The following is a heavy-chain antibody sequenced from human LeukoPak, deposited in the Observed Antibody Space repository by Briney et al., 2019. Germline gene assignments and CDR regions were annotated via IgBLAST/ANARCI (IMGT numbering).Heavy chain of an antibody. J-gene: IGHJ1*01. D-gene: IGHD3-3*01. CDR2: IRYDGSNK. V-gene: IGHV3-30*02. Sequence: TGGSLRLSCAASGFTFSSYGMHWLRQAPGKGLEWLAFIRYDGSNKYYADSVKGRFTISRDNSKNTLCLQMNSLRAEDTAVYSCAKASDFWRGYLGDSSPSGMHSWGQGTLVTVSS. CDR1: GFTFSSYG. CDR3: AKASDFWRGYLGDSSPSGMHS.